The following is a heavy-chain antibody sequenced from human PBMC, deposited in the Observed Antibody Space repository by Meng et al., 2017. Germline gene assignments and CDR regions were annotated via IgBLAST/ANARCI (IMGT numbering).Heavy chain of an antibody. D-gene: IGHD7-27*01. Sequence: QVDLREVGPGLVKPSGTWSLTCAVSAGSISSSNWWSWVRQPPGKGLEWIGEIYHSGSTNYNPSLKSRVTISVDKSKNQFSLKLSSVTAADTAVYYCARIGDWGSTRYFDYWGQGTLVTVSS. V-gene: IGHV4-4*02. CDR2: IYHSGST. CDR3: ARIGDWGSTRYFDY. CDR1: AGSISSSNW. J-gene: IGHJ4*02.